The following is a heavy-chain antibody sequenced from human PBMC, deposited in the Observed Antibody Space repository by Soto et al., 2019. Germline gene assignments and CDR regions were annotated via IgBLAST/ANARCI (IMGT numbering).Heavy chain of an antibody. D-gene: IGHD2-8*01. Sequence: TSGTLSLTCRVSGGTLSHYYWSWTRQSPGKGLEWIGYAYYSGSTDYNPSLKSRVTMSVDTSKNQVSLKLNSVTTADTAVYYCARDRSTYGGGGTGEVKENWFDPWGPGTLVTVSS. J-gene: IGHJ5*02. CDR1: GGTLSHYY. CDR2: AYYSGST. V-gene: IGHV4-59*01. CDR3: ARDRSTYGGGGTGEVKENWFDP.